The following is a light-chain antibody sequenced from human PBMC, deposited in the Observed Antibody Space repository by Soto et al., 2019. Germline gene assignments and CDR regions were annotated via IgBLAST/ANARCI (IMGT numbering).Light chain of an antibody. CDR1: QSVTYY. CDR3: QQRSSWPWT. J-gene: IGKJ1*01. V-gene: IGKV3-11*01. Sequence: EIVLTQSPATLSLSPGERATISCRASQSVTYYFAWYQQKPGQAPRLLIYDASNRATGIPARFSGSGSGTDFTLTFSSLEPGDFAVYYCQQRSSWPWTFGQGTKVDIK. CDR2: DAS.